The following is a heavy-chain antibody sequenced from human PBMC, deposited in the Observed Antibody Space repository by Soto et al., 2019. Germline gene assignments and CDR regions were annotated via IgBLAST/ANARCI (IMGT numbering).Heavy chain of an antibody. J-gene: IGHJ6*02. CDR1: GGTFSSYT. Sequence: QVQLVQSGAEVRKPGSSVKVSCTASGGTFSSYTVYWVRQAPGQGLEWMGGIIPFFGTSNYAQNFQDRITLTADKSTGTAYMELSSLRFEDSAIYNCARKLRLYYGMDVWGQGTTVTVSS. CDR3: ARKLRLYYGMDV. CDR2: IIPFFGTS. V-gene: IGHV1-69*06. D-gene: IGHD3-3*01.